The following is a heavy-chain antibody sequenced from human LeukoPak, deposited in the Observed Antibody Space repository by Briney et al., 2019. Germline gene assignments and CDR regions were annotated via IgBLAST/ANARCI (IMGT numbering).Heavy chain of an antibody. CDR2: INHNGNVN. Sequence: GGSLRLSCAASGFTFTSYAMTWVRQAPGKGLEWVASINHNGNVNYYVDSVKGRFTISRDNAKNSLYLQMSNLRAEDTAVYFCARGGGLDVWGQGATVTVSS. CDR1: GFTFTSYA. V-gene: IGHV3-7*03. J-gene: IGHJ6*02. CDR3: ARGGGLDV. D-gene: IGHD3-16*01.